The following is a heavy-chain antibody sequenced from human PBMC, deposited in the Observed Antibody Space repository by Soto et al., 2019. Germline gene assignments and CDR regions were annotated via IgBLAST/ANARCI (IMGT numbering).Heavy chain of an antibody. Sequence: QVQLVQSGAEEKKPGSSVKVSCKASGGTFSSYAISWVRQAPGQGLEWMGGIIPIFGTANYAQKFQGRVTITADESTSTAYMELSSLRSEDTAVYYCAIRLGGSGYQYYYYYGMDVWGQGTTVTVSS. CDR1: GGTFSSYA. D-gene: IGHD5-12*01. CDR2: IIPIFGTA. CDR3: AIRLGGSGYQYYYYYGMDV. V-gene: IGHV1-69*01. J-gene: IGHJ6*02.